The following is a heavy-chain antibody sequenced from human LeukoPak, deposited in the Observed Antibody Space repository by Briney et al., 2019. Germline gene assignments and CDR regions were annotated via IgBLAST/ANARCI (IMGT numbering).Heavy chain of an antibody. Sequence: SETLSLNCTVSGGSISSGGYYWSWIRQHPGKGLEWIGYIYYSGSTYYNPSLKSRVTISVDTSKNQFSLKLSSVTAADTAVYYCARRLNSGSYLSWFDPWGQGTLVTVSS. CDR2: IYYSGST. CDR3: ARRLNSGSYLSWFDP. J-gene: IGHJ5*02. CDR1: GGSISSGGYY. D-gene: IGHD1-26*01. V-gene: IGHV4-31*03.